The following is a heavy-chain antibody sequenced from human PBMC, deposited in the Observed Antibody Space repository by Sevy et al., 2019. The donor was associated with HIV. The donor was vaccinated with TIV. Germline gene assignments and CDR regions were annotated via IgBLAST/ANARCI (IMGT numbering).Heavy chain of an antibody. CDR1: GFSVSSNY. V-gene: IGHV3-53*01. D-gene: IGHD2-15*01. J-gene: IGHJ6*02. CDR3: AREDIVWGEDIYYGIDV. Sequence: GGSLRLSCAASGFSVSSNYMSWVRQAPGKGPEWVSVIHSGGKISYADSVQGRFTISRDNSKNTLYLQMNSLRAEDTAVYYCAREDIVWGEDIYYGIDVWGQGTTVTVSS. CDR2: IHSGGKI.